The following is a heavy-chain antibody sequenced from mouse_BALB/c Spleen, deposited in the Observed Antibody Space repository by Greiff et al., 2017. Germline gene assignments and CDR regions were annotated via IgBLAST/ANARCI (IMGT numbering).Heavy chain of an antibody. CDR3: ASTTVAYAMDY. CDR1: GYSITSDYA. CDR2: ISYSGST. Sequence: DVQLQESGPGLVKPSQSLSLTCTVTGYSITSDYAWNWIRQFPGNKLEWMGYISYSGSTSYNPSLKSRISITRDTSKNQFFLQLNSVTTEDTATYYCASTTVAYAMDYWGQGTSVTVSS. V-gene: IGHV3-2*02. J-gene: IGHJ4*01. D-gene: IGHD1-1*01.